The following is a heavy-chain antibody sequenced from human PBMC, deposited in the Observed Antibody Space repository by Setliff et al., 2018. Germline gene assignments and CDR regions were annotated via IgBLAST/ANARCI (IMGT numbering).Heavy chain of an antibody. Sequence: SETLSLTCTVSGGSISSSSHYWGWIRQPPGKGLEWIGSIYYTGSTYYNPSLKSRVTMSVDTSKRQFSLNLNSVTAADTAVYYCRFWSGYCTRTACQKLAGDESWGQGTLVTVSS. V-gene: IGHV4-39*03. CDR3: RFWSGYCTRTACQKLAGDES. J-gene: IGHJ5*01. D-gene: IGHD3-3*01. CDR1: GGSISSSSHY. CDR2: IYYTGST.